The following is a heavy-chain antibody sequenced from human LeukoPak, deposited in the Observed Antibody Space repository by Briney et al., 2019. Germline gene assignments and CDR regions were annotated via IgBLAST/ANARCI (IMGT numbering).Heavy chain of an antibody. Sequence: ASVKVSCTASGYIFNHYGLSWVRQAPGQGLEWMGWISGYQGNTNYAQNLQGRVTMTTDTSTTTAYMELRSLRSDDTAVYYCASCQSDDYVRLYYFDYWGQGTLVTVSS. CDR1: GYIFNHYG. V-gene: IGHV1-18*01. D-gene: IGHD3-16*01. CDR2: ISGYQGNT. CDR3: ASCQSDDYVRLYYFDY. J-gene: IGHJ4*02.